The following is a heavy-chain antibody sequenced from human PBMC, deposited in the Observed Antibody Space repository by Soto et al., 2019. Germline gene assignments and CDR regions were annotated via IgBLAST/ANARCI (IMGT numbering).Heavy chain of an antibody. CDR2: IYYSGST. CDR3: ARRWGTTFDY. Sequence: SETLSLTCTVSGGSISSYYWSWIRQPPGKGLEWIGYIYYSGSTNYNPSLKSRVTISVDTSKNQFSLKLSSVTDADTAVYYCARRWGTTFDYWGQGTLVTVSS. V-gene: IGHV4-59*08. CDR1: GGSISSYY. J-gene: IGHJ4*02. D-gene: IGHD3-16*01.